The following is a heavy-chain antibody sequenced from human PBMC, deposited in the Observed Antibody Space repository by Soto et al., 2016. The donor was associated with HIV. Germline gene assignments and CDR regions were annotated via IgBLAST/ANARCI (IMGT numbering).Heavy chain of an antibody. V-gene: IGHV3-15*01. J-gene: IGHJ4*02. CDR1: GFTFSDAW. D-gene: IGHD5-12*01. CDR2: IKSKTDGGTT. CDR3: STVVAWSLFDY. Sequence: EVQLVESGGGLVKPGGSLRLPCGASGFTFSDAWMSWVRQAPGKGLEWVGRIKSKTDGGTTDYAAPVKGRFTISRDDSKNTLYLQMNSLENRDTAVYYCSTVVAWSLFDYVGPGNPGHRLL.